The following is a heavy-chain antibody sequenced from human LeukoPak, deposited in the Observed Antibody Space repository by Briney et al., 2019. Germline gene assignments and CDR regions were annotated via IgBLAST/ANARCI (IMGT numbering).Heavy chain of an antibody. D-gene: IGHD4-23*01. CDR2: FDPADGET. V-gene: IGHV1-24*01. J-gene: IGHJ4*02. CDR3: AADGGGLSSVVTPRSSPFDY. CDR1: GNNLNELS. Sequence: ASVKVSCKVSGNNLNELSMHWVRQAPGKGLEWMGGFDPADGETVYAHRFQGRLTMTEDTSTYTGYMELTSLRSEDTAVYYCAADGGGLSSVVTPRSSPFDYWGQGTLVTVSS.